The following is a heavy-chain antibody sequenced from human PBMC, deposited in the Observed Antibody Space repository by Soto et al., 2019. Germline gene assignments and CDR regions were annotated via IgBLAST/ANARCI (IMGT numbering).Heavy chain of an antibody. CDR2: ISYDGSDK. Sequence: VLLVESGGGVVQPGRSLRLSCAASGFTFSSYGMHWVRQAPGKGLEWVAVISYDGSDKYYVDSVKGRFTISRDNSKNTLYLQMNSLRAEDTAVYYCAKDGSYRFDYWGQGTLVTVSS. CDR3: AKDGSYRFDY. J-gene: IGHJ4*02. CDR1: GFTFSSYG. V-gene: IGHV3-30*18. D-gene: IGHD1-26*01.